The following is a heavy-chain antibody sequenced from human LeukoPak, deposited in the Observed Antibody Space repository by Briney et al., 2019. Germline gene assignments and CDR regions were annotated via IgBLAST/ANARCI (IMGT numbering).Heavy chain of an antibody. Sequence: PGGSLRLSCAASGFPFSAYAMSWVRQAPGKGLEWVSGIGGSGSSTYYAESVKGRFTISRDNSKNTLYLQMNSLRAEDTAAYYCAKAFDDYFFDYWGQGTLVTVSS. CDR3: AKAFDDYFFDY. V-gene: IGHV3-23*01. CDR1: GFPFSAYA. J-gene: IGHJ4*02. CDR2: IGGSGSST. D-gene: IGHD2-21*02.